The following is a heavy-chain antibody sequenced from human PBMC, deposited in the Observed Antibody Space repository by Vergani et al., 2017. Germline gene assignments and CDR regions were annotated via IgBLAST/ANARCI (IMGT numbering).Heavy chain of an antibody. D-gene: IGHD1-20*01. V-gene: IGHV2-70*01. CDR3: ARMYLKPSYNWNEWFDP. J-gene: IGHJ5*02. CDR2: IDWDDDK. Sequence: QVTLRESGPALVKPTQTLTLTCTFSGFSLSTSGMCVSWIRQPPGKALEWLALIDWDDDKYYSTSLKTRLTISKDTSKNQVVLTMTNMDHVDTATYYCARMYLKPSYNWNEWFDPWGEGTLVTVSS. CDR1: GFSLSTSGMC.